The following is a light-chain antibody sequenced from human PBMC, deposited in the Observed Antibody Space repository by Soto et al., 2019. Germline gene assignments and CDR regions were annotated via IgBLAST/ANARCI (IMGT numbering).Light chain of an antibody. CDR2: DVS. Sequence: LTQPHSVSESPGKTVTISCTRSSDVGGYNYVSWYQQHPGKAPKLMIYDVSNRPSGVSNRFSGSKSGNTASLTISGLQAEDEADYYCSSYTSSSTPLVVFGGGTKLTVL. CDR3: SSYTSSSTPLVV. V-gene: IGLV2-14*01. CDR1: SSDVGGYNY. J-gene: IGLJ2*01.